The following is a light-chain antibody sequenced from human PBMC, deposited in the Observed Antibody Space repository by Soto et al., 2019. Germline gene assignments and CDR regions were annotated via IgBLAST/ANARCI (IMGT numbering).Light chain of an antibody. CDR3: SSFTGSNTLYV. V-gene: IGLV2-14*01. J-gene: IGLJ1*01. CDR2: EVI. Sequence: QSALTQPASVSGSPGQSITISCTGTSNDVGSYNHVSWYQQHPGKAPKLMIYEVIHRPSGVSNRFSGSKSDNTASLTISGLQSEDEADYYCSSFTGSNTLYVFGTGTKLTVL. CDR1: SNDVGSYNH.